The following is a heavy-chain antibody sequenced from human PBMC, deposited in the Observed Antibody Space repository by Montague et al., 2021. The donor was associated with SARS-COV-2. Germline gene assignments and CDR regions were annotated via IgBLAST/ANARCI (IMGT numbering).Heavy chain of an antibody. D-gene: IGHD4-23*01. J-gene: IGHJ4*02. CDR3: AKASRGYGGDFDS. Sequence: SETLSLTCSVSGDSVNRNYWSWVRQPPGRGLKWLGYIFYSGSTYNPSLNSRVTMSLDTSKNHFSLNLISVTAADTAVYYCAKASRGYGGDFDSWGQGTLVIVSS. V-gene: IGHV4-59*02. CDR1: GDSVNRNY. CDR2: IFYSGST.